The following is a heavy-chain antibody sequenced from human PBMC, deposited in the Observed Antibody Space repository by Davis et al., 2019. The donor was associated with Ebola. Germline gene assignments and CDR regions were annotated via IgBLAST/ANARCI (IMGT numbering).Heavy chain of an antibody. CDR2: IWYDGSNK. CDR1: GFTFSSYG. V-gene: IGHV3-33*06. Sequence: GGSLRLSCAASGFTFSSYGMHWVRQAPGKGLEWVAVIWYDGSNKYYADSVKGRFTISRDNSKNTLYLQMNSLRAEDTAVYYCAKDVVVPAAIYFDYWGQGTLVTVSS. D-gene: IGHD2-2*01. J-gene: IGHJ4*02. CDR3: AKDVVVPAAIYFDY.